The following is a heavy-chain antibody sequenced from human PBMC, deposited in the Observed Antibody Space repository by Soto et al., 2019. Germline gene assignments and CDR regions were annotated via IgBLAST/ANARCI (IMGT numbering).Heavy chain of an antibody. D-gene: IGHD2-15*01. V-gene: IGHV1-18*01. CDR3: ARKGVGGGSCYLY. Sequence: ASVKVSCKASGYTFTSYGISWVRQAPGQGLEWMGWISAYNGNTNYAQKFQGRVTMTRDTSASTAYMELSSLRSEDTAVYYCARKGVGGGSCYLYWGQGTLVTVSS. CDR2: ISAYNGNT. CDR1: GYTFTSYG. J-gene: IGHJ4*02.